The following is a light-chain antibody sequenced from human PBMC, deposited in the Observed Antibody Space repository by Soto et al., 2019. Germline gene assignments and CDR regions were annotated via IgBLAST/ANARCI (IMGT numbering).Light chain of an antibody. CDR2: DAS. CDR1: RSVSNY. J-gene: IGKJ1*01. Sequence: DIQMTQSPSSLSASVGDRVTITCRASRSVSNYLNWYQQKPGKAPKLLIYDASSLESGVPSRFSGSGSGTEFTLTISSLQPDDFATYYCQQYNSYSTFGQGTKVDIK. V-gene: IGKV1-5*01. CDR3: QQYNSYST.